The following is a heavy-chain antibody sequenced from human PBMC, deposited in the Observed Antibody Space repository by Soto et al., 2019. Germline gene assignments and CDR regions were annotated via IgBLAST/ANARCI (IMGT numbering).Heavy chain of an antibody. CDR1: GFTFSSYA. CDR3: AREGGDCSSTSCYWSGSWFDP. D-gene: IGHD2-2*01. V-gene: IGHV3-30-3*01. J-gene: IGHJ5*02. Sequence: QPGGSLRLSCAASGFTFSSYAMHWVRQAPGKGLEWVAVISYDGSNKYYADSVKGRFTISRDNSKNTLYLQMNSLRAEDTAVYYCAREGGDCSSTSCYWSGSWFDPWGQGTLVTVSS. CDR2: ISYDGSNK.